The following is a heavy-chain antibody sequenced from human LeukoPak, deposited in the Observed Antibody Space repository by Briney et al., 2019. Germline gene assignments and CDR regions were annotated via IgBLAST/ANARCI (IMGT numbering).Heavy chain of an antibody. CDR2: ITGSTYSTYI. D-gene: IGHD6-13*01. CDR1: GFTFSSYS. Sequence: PGGSLRLSCAASGFTFSSYSMDWVRQAPGKGLEWVASITGSTYSTYIYYADSVKGRFTISRDNSKNTLFLQMNSLRAEDTAIYYCAKVLLSSSWYADYWGQGTLVTVSS. J-gene: IGHJ4*02. V-gene: IGHV3-21*04. CDR3: AKVLLSSSWYADY.